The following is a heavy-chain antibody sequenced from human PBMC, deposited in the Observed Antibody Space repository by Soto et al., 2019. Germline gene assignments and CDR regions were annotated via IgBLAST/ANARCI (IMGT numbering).Heavy chain of an antibody. CDR1: GGTFSSYA. CDR2: IIPIFGTA. D-gene: IGHD2-2*01. CDR3: ARELGYCSSTSCPNFDY. J-gene: IGHJ4*02. V-gene: IGHV1-69*01. Sequence: QVQLVQSGAEVKKPGSSVKVSCKASGGTFSSYAISWVRQAPGQGLEWMGGIIPIFGTANYAQKFQGRVTITADESTITAYMELSSLRSEDTAVYYCARELGYCSSTSCPNFDYWGQGTLVTVSS.